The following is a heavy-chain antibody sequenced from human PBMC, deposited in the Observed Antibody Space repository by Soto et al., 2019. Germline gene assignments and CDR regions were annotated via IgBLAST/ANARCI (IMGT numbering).Heavy chain of an antibody. D-gene: IGHD2-21*01. CDR1: GFTFSSYS. V-gene: IGHV3-21*01. J-gene: IGHJ6*02. CDR3: ARADIVVCPYMRI. CDR2: ISRSAGNT. Sequence: EVQLVESGGGLVKPGGSLRLSCAASGFTFSSYSMNWVRQAPGKGLEWVSSISRSAGNTYYADSVKGRFTISRDNAKNSMYLQMNSLRAEDTAVYYCARADIVVCPYMRIWGQGTTVTVS.